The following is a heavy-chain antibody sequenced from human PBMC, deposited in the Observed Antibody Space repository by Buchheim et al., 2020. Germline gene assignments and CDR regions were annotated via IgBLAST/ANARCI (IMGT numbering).Heavy chain of an antibody. J-gene: IGHJ4*02. CDR1: GFTFNNFA. V-gene: IGHV3-23*01. Sequence: EVQLLESGGGLVQPGGSLRLSCAASGFTFNNFAMTWVRQAPGKGLEWVSSISGSGATTYYAASVKGRFTISRDNSKNTLFLQMNSLRAEDTAVYYCAKVAGLEQLASFDYWGQGTL. D-gene: IGHD6-6*01. CDR3: AKVAGLEQLASFDY. CDR2: ISGSGATT.